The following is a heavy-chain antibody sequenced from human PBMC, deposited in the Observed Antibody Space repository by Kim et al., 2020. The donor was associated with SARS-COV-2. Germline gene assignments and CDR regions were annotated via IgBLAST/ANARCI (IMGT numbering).Heavy chain of an antibody. Sequence: SQTLSLTCAISGDSVSSNSAAWNWIRQSPSRGLEWLGRTYYRSKWYNDYAVSVKSRITINPDTAKNQFSLQLNSVTPEDTAVYYCARSIYSAGPATYDSSGFGMDVWGQGTTVTVSS. D-gene: IGHD3-22*01. J-gene: IGHJ6*02. V-gene: IGHV6-1*01. CDR2: TYYRSKWYN. CDR3: ARSIYSAGPATYDSSGFGMDV. CDR1: GDSVSSNSAA.